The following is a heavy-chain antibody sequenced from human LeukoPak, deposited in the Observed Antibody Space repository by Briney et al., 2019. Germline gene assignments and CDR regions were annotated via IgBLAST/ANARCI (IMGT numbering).Heavy chain of an antibody. CDR2: ISGSGGST. J-gene: IGHJ4*02. Sequence: GGSLRLSCAASGFTFSSYAMSWVRQAPGKGLEWVSAISGSGGSTYYADSVKGRFTISRDNSKNTLYLQMNSLRAEDTAVYCCAKDPGYCTNGVCYTGGYFDYWGQGTLVTVSS. V-gene: IGHV3-23*01. CDR3: AKDPGYCTNGVCYTGGYFDY. CDR1: GFTFSSYA. D-gene: IGHD2-8*01.